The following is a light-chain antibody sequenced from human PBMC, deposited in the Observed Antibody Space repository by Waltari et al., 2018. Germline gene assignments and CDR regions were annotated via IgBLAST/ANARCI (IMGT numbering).Light chain of an antibody. CDR2: VNSDGSH. CDR1: SGHSTNI. V-gene: IGLV4-69*01. Sequence: QLVLTQSPSASASLGASVKLTCTLNSGHSTNIIAWHQQPPEKGPRYLMKVNSDGSHSKGDEIPDRFSGSSSSSGAERYLTISRVQSEDEADYYCQTGGHGTWVFGGGTKLTVL. CDR3: QTGGHGTWV. J-gene: IGLJ3*02.